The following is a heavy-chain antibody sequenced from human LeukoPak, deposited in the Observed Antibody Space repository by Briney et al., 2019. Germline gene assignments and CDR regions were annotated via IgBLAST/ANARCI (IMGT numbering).Heavy chain of an antibody. CDR2: SKDNGDT. J-gene: IGHJ4*02. Sequence: PSETLSLTCAVSGGSFSGYFWTWIRQPPGKGLQWIGESKDNGDTNYNSSLKSRVSISVDASKNQFSLRLTSVTAADTAVYYCARRRRLKQYFDYWGQGTLVTVSS. CDR3: ARRRRLKQYFDY. D-gene: IGHD1/OR15-1a*01. CDR1: GGSFSGYF. V-gene: IGHV4-34*01.